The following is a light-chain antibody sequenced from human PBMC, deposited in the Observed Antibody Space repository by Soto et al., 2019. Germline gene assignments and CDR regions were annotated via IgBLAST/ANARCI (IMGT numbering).Light chain of an antibody. CDR2: DVS. Sequence: AIQLTQSPSSLSASVGDRVTITCRASQDIRGALAWYQQKPGKPPKLLIFDVSSLQSGVRSSFSGSGSGTDFALTISSLQTEDFANYYCQQFNTCPNAFGQGTRLESK. CDR1: QDIRGA. V-gene: IGKV1-13*02. CDR3: QQFNTCPNA. J-gene: IGKJ5*01.